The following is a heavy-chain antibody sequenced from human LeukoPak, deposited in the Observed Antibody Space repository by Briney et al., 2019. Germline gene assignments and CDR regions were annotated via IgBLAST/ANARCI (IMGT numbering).Heavy chain of an antibody. CDR3: ARGQVYDSRGFYMYYFDY. D-gene: IGHD3-22*01. CDR2: IYYSGST. Sequence: SETLSLTCTVSGGSISSGGYYWSWIRQHPGKGLEWIGYIYYSGSTYYNPSLKSRVTISVDTSKNQFSLKLTSVTVADTAVYYCARGQVYDSRGFYMYYFDYWGQGALVTVSS. V-gene: IGHV4-31*03. J-gene: IGHJ4*02. CDR1: GGSISSGGYY.